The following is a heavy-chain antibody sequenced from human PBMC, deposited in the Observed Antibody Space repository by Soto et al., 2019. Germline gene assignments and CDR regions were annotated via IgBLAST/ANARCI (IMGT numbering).Heavy chain of an antibody. J-gene: IGHJ4*02. D-gene: IGHD3-22*01. CDR3: VRDGLDXXDTERLYFDN. CDR1: GFNFITYS. V-gene: IGHV3-21*01. Sequence: EVQLVESGGGPVRPGGSLKLSCAASGFNFITYSLSWVRQAPGKGLEWVASISSSAVYIDYADSVKGRFTISRDNANNSLYLQMNSLRAEDTATYYCVRDGLDXXDTERLYFDNWGQGTLVTASS. CDR2: ISSSAVYI.